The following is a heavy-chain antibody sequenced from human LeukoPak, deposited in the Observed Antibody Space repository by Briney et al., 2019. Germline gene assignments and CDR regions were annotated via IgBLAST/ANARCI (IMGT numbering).Heavy chain of an antibody. J-gene: IGHJ3*02. D-gene: IGHD5-18*01. CDR3: AREKVDTAMADPSGAFDI. CDR1: GGSISSRSYYEYY. CDR2: IYYSGST. Sequence: SETLSLTCTVSGGSISSRSYYEYYWGWIRQPPGKGLEWIANIYYSGSTYYNPSLKSRVTISVDTSKNQFSLKLSSVTAADTAVYYCAREKVDTAMADPSGAFDIWGQGTMVTVSS. V-gene: IGHV4-39*07.